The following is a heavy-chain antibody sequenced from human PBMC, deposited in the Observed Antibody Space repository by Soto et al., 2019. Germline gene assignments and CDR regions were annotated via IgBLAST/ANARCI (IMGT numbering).Heavy chain of an antibody. CDR1: GGSISSGGYY. D-gene: IGHD3-22*01. V-gene: IGHV4-31*03. CDR2: IYYSGST. J-gene: IGHJ3*02. CDR3: ARGYYYDNTRGRAFDI. Sequence: QVQLQESGPGLVKPSQTLSLTCTVSGGSISSGGYYWSWIRQHPGKGLEWIGYIYYSGSTYYNPSFKIRVTLSVDTSKNQFSLKLSSVTAADTAVYYCARGYYYDNTRGRAFDIWGQGTMVTVSS.